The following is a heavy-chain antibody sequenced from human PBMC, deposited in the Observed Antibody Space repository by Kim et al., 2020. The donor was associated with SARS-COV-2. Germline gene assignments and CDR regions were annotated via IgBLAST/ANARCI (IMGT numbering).Heavy chain of an antibody. CDR3: ARDLSLSHYDFWSGYLGPSDAFDI. J-gene: IGHJ3*02. CDR2: INSDGSST. D-gene: IGHD3-3*01. CDR1: GFTFSSYW. V-gene: IGHV3-74*01. Sequence: GGSLRLSCAASGFTFSSYWMHWVRQAPGKGLVWVSRINSDGSSTSYADSVKGRFTISRDNAKNTLYLQMNSLRAEDTAVYYCARDLSLSHYDFWSGYLGPSDAFDIWGQGTMVTVSS.